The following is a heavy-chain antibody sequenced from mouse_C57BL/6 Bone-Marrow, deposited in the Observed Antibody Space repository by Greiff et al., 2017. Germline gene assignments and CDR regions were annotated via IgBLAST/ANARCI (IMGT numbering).Heavy chain of an antibody. D-gene: IGHD1-3*01. CDR2: IDPSDSYT. CDR3: ASICFYAMDY. J-gene: IGHJ4*01. CDR1: GYTFTSYW. V-gene: IGHV1-59*01. Sequence: VQLKQPGAELVRPGTSVKLSCKASGYTFTSYWMHWVKQRPGQGLEWIGVIDPSDSYTNYNQKFKGKATLTVDTSSSTAYMQLSSLTSEDSAVYYCASICFYAMDYWGQGTSVTVSS.